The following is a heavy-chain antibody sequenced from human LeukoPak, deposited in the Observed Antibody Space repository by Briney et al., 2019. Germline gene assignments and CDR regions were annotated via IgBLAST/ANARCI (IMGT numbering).Heavy chain of an antibody. CDR2: INHSGST. J-gene: IGHJ4*02. CDR1: GGSFSGYY. V-gene: IGHV4-34*01. D-gene: IGHD2-2*01. Sequence: SETLSLTCAVYGGSFSGYYWSWIRQPPGKGLEWIGEINHSGSTNYNPSLKSRVTISVDTSKNQFSLKLNSVTAADTAVYYCASSYCSSTSCYGPIDYWGQGTLVTVSS. CDR3: ASSYCSSTSCYGPIDY.